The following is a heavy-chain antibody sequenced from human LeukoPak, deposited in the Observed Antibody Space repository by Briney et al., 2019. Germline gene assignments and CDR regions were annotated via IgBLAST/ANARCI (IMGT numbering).Heavy chain of an antibody. J-gene: IGHJ4*02. CDR2: IRYDGSNK. Sequence: PGGSLRLSCAASGFTFSSYGMHWVRQAPGKGLEWVAFIRYDGSNKYYADSVKGRFTISRDNAENSLYLQMNSLRAEDTAVYYCVRDGRRDIAGAIRLFDYWGQGTLVTVSS. V-gene: IGHV3-30*02. CDR1: GFTFSSYG. CDR3: VRDGRRDIAGAIRLFDY. D-gene: IGHD1-26*01.